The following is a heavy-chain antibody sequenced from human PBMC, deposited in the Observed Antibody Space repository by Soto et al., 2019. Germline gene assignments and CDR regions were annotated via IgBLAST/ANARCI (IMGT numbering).Heavy chain of an antibody. CDR3: TRALVVAGTHYYYHAMDV. Sequence: QVQLVQSGAEVKKPGSSVKVSCKASGGMFSSYAISWVRQAPGQGLEWMGGIIPMSGTTNYAQKLQGRVTITADESTRTAYMEVSSLRSEDTAVYYCTRALVVAGTHYYYHAMDVWGQGTTFTVSS. D-gene: IGHD2-15*01. CDR2: IIPMSGTT. CDR1: GGMFSSYA. V-gene: IGHV1-69*12. J-gene: IGHJ6*02.